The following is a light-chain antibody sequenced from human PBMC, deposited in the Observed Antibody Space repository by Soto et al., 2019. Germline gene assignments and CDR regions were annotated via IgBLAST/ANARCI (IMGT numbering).Light chain of an antibody. V-gene: IGKV3-11*01. CDR2: DAS. J-gene: IGKJ2*01. Sequence: EIVLTQSPATLSLSPGERATLSCRASQSVSSYLAWYQQKPGQAPRLLIYDASNRATGIPARFSGSGSGTDFTLTTSSLEPEDFAVYYRQQRSNCRPYPFGQGTK. CDR1: QSVSSY. CDR3: QQRSNCRPYP.